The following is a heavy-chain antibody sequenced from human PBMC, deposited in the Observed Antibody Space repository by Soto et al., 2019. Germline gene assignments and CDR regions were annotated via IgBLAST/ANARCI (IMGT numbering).Heavy chain of an antibody. Sequence: QVQLQESGTGLVKPSETLSLTCAVSGDSISSYYCMWIRQPPGKGLESIGYLSYGLSAKYNPSLKSRVTLSVDTYTNQCSLTLSSMTAADTAVYYCALRSMAVVPEYWGKGNLVTVSS. V-gene: IGHV4-59*01. CDR2: LSYGLSA. CDR1: GDSISSYY. J-gene: IGHJ4*02. D-gene: IGHD3-22*01. CDR3: ALRSMAVVPEY.